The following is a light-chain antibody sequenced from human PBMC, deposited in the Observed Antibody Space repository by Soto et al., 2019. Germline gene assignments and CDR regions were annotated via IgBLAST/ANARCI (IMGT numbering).Light chain of an antibody. CDR3: QQYGTSPPLA. Sequence: EIVLTQSPGTLSLSPGERATLSCRASQSLSSNYLAWYQQKPGQAPRLLIYGASSRATGIPDRFSGSGSATVFTLTINRLEPEDFAVYYCQQYGTSPPLAFGGGTKVEIK. V-gene: IGKV3-20*01. CDR2: GAS. J-gene: IGKJ4*01. CDR1: QSLSSNY.